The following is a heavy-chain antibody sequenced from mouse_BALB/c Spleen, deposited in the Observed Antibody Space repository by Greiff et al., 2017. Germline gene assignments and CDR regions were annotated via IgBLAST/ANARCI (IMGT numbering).Heavy chain of an antibody. V-gene: IGHV1-69*02. D-gene: IGHD2-1*01. Sequence: QVQLQQSGAELVKPGASVKLSCKASGYTFTSYWMHWVKQRPGQGLEWIGEIDPSDSYTNYNQKFKGKATLTVDKSSSTAYMQLSSLTSEDSAVYYCARGNYGNYWFAYWGQGTLVTVSA. CDR3: ARGNYGNYWFAY. CDR2: IDPSDSYT. J-gene: IGHJ3*01. CDR1: GYTFTSYW.